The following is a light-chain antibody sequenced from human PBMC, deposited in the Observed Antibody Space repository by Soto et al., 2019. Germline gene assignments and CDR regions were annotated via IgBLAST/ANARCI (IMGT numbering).Light chain of an antibody. Sequence: DIQMTQSPSTLSASVGDRVTITCRASQSSSSWLAWYQQKPWKAPKVLIFDASSLQSRVPSRFRGSGSATEFTLTICSLQPDDFATSYFQQYSTYPWTFGQGTQVAIK. CDR1: QSSSSW. CDR3: QQYSTYPWT. CDR2: DAS. V-gene: IGKV1-5*01. J-gene: IGKJ1*01.